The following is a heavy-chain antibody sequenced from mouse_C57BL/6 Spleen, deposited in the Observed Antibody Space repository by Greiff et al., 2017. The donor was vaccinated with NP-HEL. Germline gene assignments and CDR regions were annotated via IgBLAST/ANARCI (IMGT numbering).Heavy chain of an antibody. CDR2: IYPGNGDT. V-gene: IGHV1-82*01. D-gene: IGHD1-1*01. Sequence: QVQLQQPGPELVKPGASVKISCKASGYAFSSSWMSWVKQRPGKGLEWIGRIYPGNGDTFYNGNFKGKATLTADKSSSTAYMQLSSLTSEDAAVYFCAREGYYSGSSCYAMDYWGQGTSVTVSS. CDR3: AREGYYSGSSCYAMDY. CDR1: GYAFSSSW. J-gene: IGHJ4*01.